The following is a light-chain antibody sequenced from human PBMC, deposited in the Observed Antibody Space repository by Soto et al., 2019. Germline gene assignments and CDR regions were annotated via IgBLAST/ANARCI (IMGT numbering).Light chain of an antibody. CDR1: SNDVGGYNY. Sequence: QSALTQPASVSGSPGQSITISCTGTSNDVGGYNYVSWYQQHPGKVPKLMIYDLSNRPSGVSNRFSDSKSGNTASLTISGLQAEDEADYYCSSYTSSRTLVFGGGTKLTVL. V-gene: IGLV2-14*01. J-gene: IGLJ2*01. CDR2: DLS. CDR3: SSYTSSRTLV.